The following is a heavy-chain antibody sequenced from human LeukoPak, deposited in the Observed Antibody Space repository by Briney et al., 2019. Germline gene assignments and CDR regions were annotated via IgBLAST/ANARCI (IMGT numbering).Heavy chain of an antibody. CDR3: ARGDIAVGGAPFDY. CDR1: GESFSGYY. V-gene: IGHV4-34*01. Sequence: SETLSLTCAVYGESFSGYYWSWIRQPPGGGLEWIGEINHSGSTSYSASLKSRVTISVDTSKNQFSLKLNSVTAADTAVYYCARGDIAVGGAPFDYWGQGTLVTVSS. J-gene: IGHJ4*02. CDR2: INHSGST. D-gene: IGHD6-13*01.